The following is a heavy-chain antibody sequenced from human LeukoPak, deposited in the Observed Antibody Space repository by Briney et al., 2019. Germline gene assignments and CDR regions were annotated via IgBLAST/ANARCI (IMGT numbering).Heavy chain of an antibody. D-gene: IGHD1-14*01. CDR2: IYYSGST. CDR1: GGSISSGGYY. CDR3: ARDLGNRGGAFDI. Sequence: PSETLSLTCTVSGGSISSGGYYWSWIRQHPGKGLEWIGYIYYSGSTYYNPSLKSRVTISVDTSKNQFSLKLSSVTAADTAVYYCARDLGNRGGAFDIWGQGTMVTVSS. J-gene: IGHJ3*02. V-gene: IGHV4-31*03.